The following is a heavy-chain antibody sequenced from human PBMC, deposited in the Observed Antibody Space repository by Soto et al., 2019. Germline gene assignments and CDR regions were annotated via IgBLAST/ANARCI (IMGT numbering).Heavy chain of an antibody. CDR1: GFTFSSYA. Sequence: QVQLVESGGGVVQPGRSLRLSCAASGFTFSSYAMHWVRQAPGKGLEWVAVISYDGSNKYYADSVKGRFTISRDNSKNTLYLQLNSLRAEDTAVYYCAPHVAGGIGMDVWGHVTTVTVSS. J-gene: IGHJ6*02. V-gene: IGHV3-30-3*01. CDR3: APHVAGGIGMDV. CDR2: ISYDGSNK. D-gene: IGHD6-13*01.